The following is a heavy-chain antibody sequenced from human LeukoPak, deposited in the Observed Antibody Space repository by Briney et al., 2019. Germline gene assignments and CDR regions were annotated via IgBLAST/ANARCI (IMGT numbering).Heavy chain of an antibody. V-gene: IGHV4-39*01. CDR2: ISYTGNT. CDR3: ARQGTMTRGGYWLDP. Sequence: PSETLSLTCTVSGASINSTNFYWSWIRQPPGKGLESIGSISYTGNTYSNPSLNSRATMSVDTSKNQFSLKLSSVTAADTAVYYCARQGTMTRGGYWLDPWGQGTLVTVSS. D-gene: IGHD3-10*01. CDR1: GASINSTNFY. J-gene: IGHJ5*02.